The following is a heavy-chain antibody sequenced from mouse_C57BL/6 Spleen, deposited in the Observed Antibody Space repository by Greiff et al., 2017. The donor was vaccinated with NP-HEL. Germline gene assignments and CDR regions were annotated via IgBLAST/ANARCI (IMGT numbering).Heavy chain of an antibody. Sequence: QVQLKQSGAELVRPGASVTLSCKASGYTFTDYELHWVKQTPVHGLEWIGAIDPETGGTAYNQKFKGKAILTADKSSSTAYMELRSLTSEDSAVYYCTTPVVASRAMDYWGQGTSVTVSS. V-gene: IGHV1-15*01. CDR2: IDPETGGT. CDR3: TTPVVASRAMDY. D-gene: IGHD1-1*01. CDR1: GYTFTDYE. J-gene: IGHJ4*01.